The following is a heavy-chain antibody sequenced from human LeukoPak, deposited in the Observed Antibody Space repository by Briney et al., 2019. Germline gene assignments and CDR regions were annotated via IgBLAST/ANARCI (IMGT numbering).Heavy chain of an antibody. CDR2: ISSSSSYI. V-gene: IGHV3-21*01. CDR1: GFTFSSYS. Sequence: GGSLRLSCAASGFTFSSYSMNWVRQAPGKGLEWVSSISSSSSYIYYADSVKGRFTISRDNSKDTLYLQMNSLRAEDTAVYYCAKEQLPYYYYMDVWGKGTTVTISS. J-gene: IGHJ6*03. CDR3: AKEQLPYYYYMDV. D-gene: IGHD5-18*01.